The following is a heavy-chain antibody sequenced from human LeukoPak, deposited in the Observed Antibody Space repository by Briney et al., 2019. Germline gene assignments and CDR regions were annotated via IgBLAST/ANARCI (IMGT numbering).Heavy chain of an antibody. CDR3: ARDRERWELPGDY. D-gene: IGHD1-26*01. CDR2: ISYDGSNK. J-gene: IGHJ4*02. CDR1: GFTFSSYA. Sequence: GGSLRLSCAASGFTFSSYAMHWVRQAPGKGLEWVAVISYDGSNKYYADPVKGRFTISRDNSKNTLYLQMNSLRAEDTAVYYCARDRERWELPGDYWGQGTLVTVSS. V-gene: IGHV3-30*04.